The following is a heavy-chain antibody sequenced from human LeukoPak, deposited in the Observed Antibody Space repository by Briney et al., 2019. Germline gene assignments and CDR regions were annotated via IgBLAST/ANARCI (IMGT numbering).Heavy chain of an antibody. D-gene: IGHD6-19*01. CDR1: GFTFSSYA. CDR2: ISGSGGST. CDR3: AKDMMSGWLPAQIDY. Sequence: GGSLRLSCAASGFTFSSYAMSWVRQAPGKGLEWVSAISGSGGSTYYADSVKGRFTISRDNSKNTLYLQMNSLRAEDTAVYYCAKDMMSGWLPAQIDYWGQGTLVTVSS. J-gene: IGHJ4*02. V-gene: IGHV3-23*01.